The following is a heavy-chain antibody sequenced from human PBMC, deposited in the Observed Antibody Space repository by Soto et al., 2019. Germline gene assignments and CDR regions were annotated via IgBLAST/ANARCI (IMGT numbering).Heavy chain of an antibody. V-gene: IGHV3-48*01. Sequence: GSLRLSCAASGFTFSSYSMNWVRQAPGKGLEWVSYISSSSSTIYYADSVKGRFTISRDNAKNSLYLQMNSLRAEDTAVYYCARVYDFWSGYYMDVWGKGTTVTVSS. J-gene: IGHJ6*03. CDR2: ISSSSSTI. D-gene: IGHD3-3*01. CDR3: ARVYDFWSGYYMDV. CDR1: GFTFSSYS.